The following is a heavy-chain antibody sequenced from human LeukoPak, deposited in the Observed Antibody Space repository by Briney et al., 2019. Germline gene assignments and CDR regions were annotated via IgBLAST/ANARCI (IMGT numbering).Heavy chain of an antibody. Sequence: PGGSLRLSCAASGFTFSSYGMHWVRQAPGKGLEWVAFIRYDGSNKYYADSVKGRFTISRDNSKNTLYLQMNSLRAEDTAVYYCAREGYSGYDYYGIAVAGAFDYWGQGTLVTVSS. D-gene: IGHD5-12*01. V-gene: IGHV3-30*02. CDR2: IRYDGSNK. J-gene: IGHJ4*02. CDR1: GFTFSSYG. CDR3: AREGYSGYDYYGIAVAGAFDY.